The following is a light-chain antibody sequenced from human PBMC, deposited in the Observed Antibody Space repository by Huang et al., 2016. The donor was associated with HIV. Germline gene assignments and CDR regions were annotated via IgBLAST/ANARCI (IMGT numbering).Light chain of an antibody. V-gene: IGKV2-28*01. CDR2: LGS. J-gene: IGKJ1*01. Sequence: DIVMVQSPASLSVTPGEAASITCSSSQSLLHSNGHNYLDWYWQKPGQSPQRLIYLGSTLASGVRDRGSGSGSGTDFTLRINRVEAGDVGVYYCMQGLQTWTFGQGTKVEI. CDR1: QSLLHSNGHNY. CDR3: MQGLQTWT.